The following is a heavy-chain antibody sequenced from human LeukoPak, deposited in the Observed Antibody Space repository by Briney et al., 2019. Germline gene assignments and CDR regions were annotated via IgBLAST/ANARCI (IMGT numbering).Heavy chain of an antibody. CDR2: IKEDGSEK. CDR1: GFTYSSYW. CDR3: ASASYVASGFDP. Sequence: GGSLRLSCAASGFTYSSYWMSWVRQAPGKGREWVANIKEDGSEKYYVDSVKGRFTIFRDNAKKSLYLQMNSLRAEDTAVYYCASASYVASGFDPWGQGILVTVS. V-gene: IGHV3-7*01. J-gene: IGHJ5*02. D-gene: IGHD6-13*01.